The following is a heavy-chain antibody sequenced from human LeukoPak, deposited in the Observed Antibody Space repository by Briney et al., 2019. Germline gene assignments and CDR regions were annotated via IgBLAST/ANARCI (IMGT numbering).Heavy chain of an antibody. CDR3: ANAAFPNCSSTSCYTPFDY. J-gene: IGHJ4*02. CDR1: GFTFSSFD. CDR2: ISGSGGST. V-gene: IGHV3-23*01. D-gene: IGHD2-2*02. Sequence: GGSLRLSCAASGFTFSSFDMTWVRQAPGKGLEWVSAISGSGGSTYYADSVKGRFTISRDNSKNTLYLQMNSLRAEDTAVYYCANAAFPNCSSTSCYTPFDYWGQGTLVTVSS.